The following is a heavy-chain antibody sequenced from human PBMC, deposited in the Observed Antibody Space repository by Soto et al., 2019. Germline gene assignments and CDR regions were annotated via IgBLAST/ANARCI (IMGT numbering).Heavy chain of an antibody. CDR1: GFPLSTSGLG. J-gene: IGHJ5*02. CDR3: AHRLRFLGFPKGAGTTWGWFDP. CDR2: IYWDDDK. Sequence: SGPTLVNPTQTLTLTCTFSGFPLSTSGLGVGWIRQPPGKALEWLALIYWDDDKRYSPSLKSRLTITKDTSKNQVVLTMTNMDPVDTATYYCAHRLRFLGFPKGAGTTWGWFDPWGQGTLVTVSS. D-gene: IGHD3-3*01. V-gene: IGHV2-5*02.